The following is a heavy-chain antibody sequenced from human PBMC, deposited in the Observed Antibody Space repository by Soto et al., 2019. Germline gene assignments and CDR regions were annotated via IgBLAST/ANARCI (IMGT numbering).Heavy chain of an antibody. J-gene: IGHJ6*02. Sequence: QVQLVESGGDVVQPGRSLRLSCAASGFSFSSHGMHWVRQAPGKGLEWVAHLLSRGERAYYADSVKGRFTISGDQSKNPLYLQMNSLRAEDTAVYYCARDTQQLANYGMDVWGQGTTVTVSS. CDR3: ARDTQQLANYGMDV. CDR2: LLSRGERA. V-gene: IGHV3-33*01. CDR1: GFSFSSHG. D-gene: IGHD6-13*01.